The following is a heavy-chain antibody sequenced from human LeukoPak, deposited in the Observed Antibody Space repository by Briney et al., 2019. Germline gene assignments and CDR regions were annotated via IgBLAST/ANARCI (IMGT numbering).Heavy chain of an antibody. D-gene: IGHD6-13*01. CDR3: AREPIGYSSRHAFDI. Sequence: ASVKVSCKASGGTFSSYAISWVRQAPGQGLEWMGGIIPIFGTANYAQKFQGRVTITADESTSTAYMELSSLRSEDTAVYYCAREPIGYSSRHAFDIWGQGTMVTVSS. CDR2: IIPIFGTA. J-gene: IGHJ3*02. CDR1: GGTFSSYA. V-gene: IGHV1-69*13.